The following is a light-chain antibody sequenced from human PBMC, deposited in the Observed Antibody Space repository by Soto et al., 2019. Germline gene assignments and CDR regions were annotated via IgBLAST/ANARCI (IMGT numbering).Light chain of an antibody. J-gene: IGKJ1*01. CDR2: AAS. Sequence: AIQLTQSPSSLSASVGERVTITCRASQGISSYLAWYQQKPGKAPKLLIYAASTLQSGVPSRFSGSGSGTDFTLTISCLQSEDFATYYCQQYYSYPLTFGHGTKVDIK. V-gene: IGKV1-8*01. CDR3: QQYYSYPLT. CDR1: QGISSY.